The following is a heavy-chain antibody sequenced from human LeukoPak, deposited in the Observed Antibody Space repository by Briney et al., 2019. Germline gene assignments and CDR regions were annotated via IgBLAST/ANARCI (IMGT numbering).Heavy chain of an antibody. CDR1: EGTFSSYA. CDR2: IIPIFGTA. J-gene: IGHJ5*02. CDR3: ARDRSYVRGVRSFDP. D-gene: IGHD3-10*02. Sequence: GSSVKVSCKASEGTFSSYAISWVRQAPGQGLEWRGGIIPIFGTANYAQKFQGRVTITADESTSTAYMELSSLRSEDTAVYYCARDRSYVRGVRSFDPWGQGTLVTVSS. V-gene: IGHV1-69*01.